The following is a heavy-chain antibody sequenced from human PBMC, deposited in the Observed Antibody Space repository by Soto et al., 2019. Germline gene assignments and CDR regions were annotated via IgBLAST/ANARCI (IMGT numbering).Heavy chain of an antibody. CDR2: IYWDDDK. CDR3: AHRRGPGADSGYDFDY. Sequence: SGPTLVKPTQTLTLTCTFSGFSLSTSGVGVGWIRQPPGKALEWLALIYWDDDKRYSPSLKSRLTITKETSKNQVVLTMTNMDPVDTATYYCAHRRGPGADSGYDFDYWGQGTLVTVSS. V-gene: IGHV2-5*02. CDR1: GFSLSTSGVG. J-gene: IGHJ4*02. D-gene: IGHD5-12*01.